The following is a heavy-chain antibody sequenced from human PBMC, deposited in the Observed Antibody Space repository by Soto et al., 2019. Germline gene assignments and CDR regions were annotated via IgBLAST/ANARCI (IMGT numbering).Heavy chain of an antibody. Sequence: PSETLSLTCAVYGGSFSGYHWSWFRQPPGKGLEWIGEINPSGSINYNPSLKSRVTISVDTSTNQFSLNLSSVTAADTAVYYCATFVGATTVTRGSPRDYWGQGTLVTVSS. J-gene: IGHJ4*02. CDR2: INPSGSI. CDR1: GGSFSGYH. CDR3: ATFVGATTVTRGSPRDY. V-gene: IGHV4-34*01. D-gene: IGHD4-4*01.